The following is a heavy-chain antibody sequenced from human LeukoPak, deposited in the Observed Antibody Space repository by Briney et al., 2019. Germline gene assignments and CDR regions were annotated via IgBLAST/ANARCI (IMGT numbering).Heavy chain of an antibody. Sequence: ASVKVSCKVSGYTLTELSMHWVRQAPGKGLEWMGGFDPKDGETIYAQKFQGRVTMTEDTSTDTAYMELSSLRSEDTAVYYCATLGGSWNRYFQHWGQGTLVTVSS. CDR1: GYTLTELS. J-gene: IGHJ1*01. CDR3: ATLGGSWNRYFQH. CDR2: FDPKDGET. D-gene: IGHD2-15*01. V-gene: IGHV1-24*01.